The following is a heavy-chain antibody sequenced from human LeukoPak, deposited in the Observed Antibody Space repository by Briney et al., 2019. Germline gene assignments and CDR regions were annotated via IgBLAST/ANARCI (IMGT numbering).Heavy chain of an antibody. CDR2: IKQDDSEK. D-gene: IGHD1-26*01. CDR3: ARQSSGRYSLFFDY. CDR1: QFTFSSYW. V-gene: IGHV3-7*03. Sequence: GGSLRLSCAASQFTFSSYWMSWVRQAPGKGLEWVASIKQDDSEKYYVDSVKGRFTISRDSAKNSVSLQMSSLRVEDTAVYYCARQSSGRYSLFFDYWGQGILVTVSS. J-gene: IGHJ4*02.